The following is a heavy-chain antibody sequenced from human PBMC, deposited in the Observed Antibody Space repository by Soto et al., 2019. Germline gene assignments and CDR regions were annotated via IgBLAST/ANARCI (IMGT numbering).Heavy chain of an antibody. CDR2: IYYSGRT. D-gene: IGHD6-13*01. J-gene: IGHJ4*02. Sequence: QVQLQESGPGLVKPSETLSLTCTVSVGSISSYYWSWIRQPPGKGLEWIGYIYYSGRTNYNPSLKSRVTISVDTSKNQFSLKLSSVTAADTAVYYCARHGPTQQLAHFDYWGQGTLVTVSS. V-gene: IGHV4-59*08. CDR1: VGSISSYY. CDR3: ARHGPTQQLAHFDY.